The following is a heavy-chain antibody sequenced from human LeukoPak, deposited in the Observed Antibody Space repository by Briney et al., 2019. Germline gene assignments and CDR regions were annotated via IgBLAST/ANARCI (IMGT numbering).Heavy chain of an antibody. CDR1: GFTFSSYA. V-gene: IGHV3-23*01. CDR2: ISGSGGST. CDR3: VRDTALAAKFGNWHFGL. D-gene: IGHD6-19*01. Sequence: PGGSLRLSCAASGFTFSSYAMSWVRQAPGKGLEWVSAISGSGGSTYYADSVKGRFTISGDNSKNTLYLQMNSLRAEDTAVYYCVRDTALAAKFGNWHFGLWGRGTLVTVSS. J-gene: IGHJ2*01.